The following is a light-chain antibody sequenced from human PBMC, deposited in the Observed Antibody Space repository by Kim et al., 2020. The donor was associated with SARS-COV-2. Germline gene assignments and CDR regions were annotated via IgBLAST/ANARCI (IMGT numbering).Light chain of an antibody. CDR1: SSDVGGDNY. V-gene: IGLV2-11*01. Sequence: RSATISCTGTSSDVGGDNYVSWYQQHPGKAPKLMIYDVSKRPSGVPDRFSGSKSGNTASLTISGLQAEDEADYYCCSYAGSYTWVFGGGTKLTVL. CDR2: DVS. J-gene: IGLJ3*02. CDR3: CSYAGSYTWV.